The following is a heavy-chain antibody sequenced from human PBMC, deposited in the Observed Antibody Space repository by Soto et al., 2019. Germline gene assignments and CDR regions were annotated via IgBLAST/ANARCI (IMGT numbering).Heavy chain of an antibody. V-gene: IGHV3-23*01. CDR2: NSGSGGST. D-gene: IGHD3-10*01. Sequence: GGSLRLSCAASGFTFSSYAMSWVRQAPGKGLEWVSANSGSGGSTYYADSVKGRFTISRDNSKNMLYRQMNSPRAEDTGVYYCAKTSGIWFGTLDYWGQGTLVTVSS. CDR3: AKTSGIWFGTLDY. J-gene: IGHJ4*02. CDR1: GFTFSSYA.